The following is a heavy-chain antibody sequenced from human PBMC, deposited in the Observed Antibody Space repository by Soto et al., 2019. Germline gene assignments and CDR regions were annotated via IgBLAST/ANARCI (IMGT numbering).Heavy chain of an antibody. J-gene: IGHJ5*02. CDR2: IGVAGDT. CDR1: GFIFSNYD. CDR3: VRGLPGGFDP. V-gene: IGHV3-13*01. D-gene: IGHD3-10*01. Sequence: SLRLSCAASGFIFSNYDMHWVRQTSGHGLEWVSRIGVAGDTNYSGSVKGRFTISRQNAKNSFFLQMNSLRAGDTAVYYCVRGLPGGFDPWGQGTLVTVSS.